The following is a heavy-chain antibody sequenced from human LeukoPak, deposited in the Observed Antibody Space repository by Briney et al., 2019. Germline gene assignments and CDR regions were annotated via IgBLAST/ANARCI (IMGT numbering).Heavy chain of an antibody. D-gene: IGHD2-15*01. V-gene: IGHV4-4*07. CDR2: IYTSGST. CDR3: ARGRRVVVAANPPNYFDY. J-gene: IGHJ4*02. Sequence: SETLSLTCTVSGGSISSYYWSWIRQPAGKGLEWIGRIYTSGSTNYNPSLKSRVTMSVDTSKNQFSLKLSSVTAADTAVYYCARGRRVVVAANPPNYFDYWGQGTLVTVSS. CDR1: GGSISSYY.